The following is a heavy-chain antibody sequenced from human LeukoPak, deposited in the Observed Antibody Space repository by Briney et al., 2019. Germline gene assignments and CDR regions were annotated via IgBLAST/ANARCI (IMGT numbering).Heavy chain of an antibody. J-gene: IGHJ4*01. CDR3: AKAKGGSWYDFDC. D-gene: IGHD6-13*01. V-gene: IGHV3-23*01. CDR2: ISSSAGST. Sequence: GGSLRLSCAASEFTFSSYAMSWVRQAPGKGLEWVSVISSSAGSTYYADSVQGRFTISRDNSINTLYLQMNSLRAEDTAVYHCAKAKGGSWYDFDCWGERTLATVSS. CDR1: EFTFSSYA.